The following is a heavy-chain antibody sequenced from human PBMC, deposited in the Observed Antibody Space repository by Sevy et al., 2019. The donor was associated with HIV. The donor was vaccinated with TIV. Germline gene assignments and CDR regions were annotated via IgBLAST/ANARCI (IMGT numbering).Heavy chain of an antibody. D-gene: IGHD6-13*01. J-gene: IGHJ5*02. Sequence: ASVKVSCKASGYTFTGYYMHWVRQAPGQGLEWMGWINPNSGGTNYAQKFQGRVTMTRDTSISTAYMELSRLRSDDTAVYYCARDRGSWYKSGQFDYNWFDPWGQGTLVTVSS. V-gene: IGHV1-2*02. CDR2: INPNSGGT. CDR1: GYTFTGYY. CDR3: ARDRGSWYKSGQFDYNWFDP.